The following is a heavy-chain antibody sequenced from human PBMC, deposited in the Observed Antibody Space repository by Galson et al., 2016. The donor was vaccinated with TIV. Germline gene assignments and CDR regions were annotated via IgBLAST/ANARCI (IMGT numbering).Heavy chain of an antibody. J-gene: IGHJ2*01. CDR2: TNPNSGGT. CDR1: GYTFTGYF. V-gene: IGHV1-2*02. D-gene: IGHD5-12*01. CDR3: ARAPTLIVATIYWYFDL. Sequence: SVKVSCKASGYTFTGYFMHWVRQAPGQGLEWMGWTNPNSGGTNYAQKFQGRVTMTRDTSISTAYIELRSLISDDTAMYFCARAPTLIVATIYWYFDLWGRGTLVTVSS.